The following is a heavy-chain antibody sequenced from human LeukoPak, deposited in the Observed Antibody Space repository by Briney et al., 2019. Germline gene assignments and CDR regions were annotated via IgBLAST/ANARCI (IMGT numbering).Heavy chain of an antibody. CDR1: GFTFSSYA. V-gene: IGHV3-23*01. D-gene: IGHD3-10*01. J-gene: IGHJ4*02. CDR2: ISGGGGST. Sequence: GGSLRLSCAASGFTFSSYAMSWVRQAPGKGLEWVSAISGGGGSTYYADSVKGRFTISRDNSKNTLYLQMNSLRAEDTAVYYCAKASYPYGSGSYYGLGYWGQGTLVTVSS. CDR3: AKASYPYGSGSYYGLGY.